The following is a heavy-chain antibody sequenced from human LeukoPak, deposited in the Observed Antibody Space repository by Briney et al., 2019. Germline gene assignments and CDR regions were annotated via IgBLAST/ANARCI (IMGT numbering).Heavy chain of an antibody. V-gene: IGHV3-21*01. J-gene: IGHJ4*02. CDR1: GFTFSSYS. Sequence: GGSVRLSCAASGFTFSSYSMNWVRQAPGKGLEWVSSISSSSSYIYYADSVKGRFTISRDNAKNSLYLQMNSLRAEDTAVYYCARDPPERLIVVVPAASLDYSGQGTLVTVSS. CDR3: ARDPPERLIVVVPAASLDY. CDR2: ISSSSSYI. D-gene: IGHD2-2*01.